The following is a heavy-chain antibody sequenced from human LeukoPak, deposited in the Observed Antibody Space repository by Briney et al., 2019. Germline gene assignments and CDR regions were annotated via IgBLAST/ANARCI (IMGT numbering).Heavy chain of an antibody. V-gene: IGHV4-61*01. CDR2: IYYSGST. CDR1: GGSVSSGSDY. Sequence: SETLSLTCTVSGGSVSSGSDYWSWIRQPPGQGLEWIGYIYYSGSTDYNPSLKSRVTISVDTSKNQFPLKLSSVTAADTAVYYCARDASGGSGGYKYYFDYWGQGTLVTVSS. J-gene: IGHJ4*02. D-gene: IGHD3-10*01. CDR3: ARDASGGSGGYKYYFDY.